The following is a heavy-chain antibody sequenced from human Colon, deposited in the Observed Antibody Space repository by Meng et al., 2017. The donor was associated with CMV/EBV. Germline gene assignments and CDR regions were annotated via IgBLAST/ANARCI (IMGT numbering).Heavy chain of an antibody. CDR2: IRGDDST. V-gene: IGHV3-53*01. Sequence: GGSLRLSCAASGFSVSTNYMSWVRHAPGKGLEWVSFIRGDDSTRYTESVKGRFTISRDNSKNTVYLQMNSLRAEDTAVYYCARAARSGNYAVFYSLDLWGQGTTVTVSS. J-gene: IGHJ6*02. CDR1: GFSVSTNY. D-gene: IGHD3-22*01. CDR3: ARAARSGNYAVFYSLDL.